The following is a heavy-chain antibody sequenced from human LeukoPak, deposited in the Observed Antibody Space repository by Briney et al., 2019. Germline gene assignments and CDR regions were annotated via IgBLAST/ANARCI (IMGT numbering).Heavy chain of an antibody. D-gene: IGHD1-26*01. CDR2: ISGSSSTI. Sequence: GGSLRLSCAASGFSFSDYYMSSIRQAPGKGLEWVSYISGSSSTIYYADSLKGRFSISRDNAKNSLYLQMNSLRAEDTAVYYCARWSLGGRDFDYWGQGTLVTVSS. J-gene: IGHJ4*02. CDR3: ARWSLGGRDFDY. V-gene: IGHV3-11*01. CDR1: GFSFSDYY.